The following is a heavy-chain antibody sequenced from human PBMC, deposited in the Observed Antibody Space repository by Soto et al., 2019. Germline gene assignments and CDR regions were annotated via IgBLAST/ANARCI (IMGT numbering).Heavy chain of an antibody. CDR3: ARDSERITIFGVVPSGMDV. CDR1: GGSISSYY. D-gene: IGHD3-3*01. CDR2: IYYSGST. J-gene: IGHJ6*02. Sequence: SETLSLTCTVSGGSISSYYWSWIRQPPGKGLEWIGYIYYSGSTNYNPSLKSRVIISVDTSKNQFSLKLSSVTAADTAVYYCARDSERITIFGVVPSGMDVWGQGTTVTVSS. V-gene: IGHV4-59*01.